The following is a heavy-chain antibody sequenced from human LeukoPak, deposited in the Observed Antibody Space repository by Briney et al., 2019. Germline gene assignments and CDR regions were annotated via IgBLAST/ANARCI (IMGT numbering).Heavy chain of an antibody. CDR2: ISSSSSYI. D-gene: IGHD2-2*01. V-gene: IGHV3-21*01. CDR1: GFTFSSYS. J-gene: IGHJ6*02. CDR3: ARDLVVVPAAIFLYYYYGMDV. Sequence: PGGSLRLSCAASGFTFSSYSMNWVRQAPGKGLEWVSSISSSSSYIYYADSVKGRFIISRDNAKNSLYLQMNSLRAEDTAVYYCARDLVVVPAAIFLYYYYGMDVWGQGTTVTVSS.